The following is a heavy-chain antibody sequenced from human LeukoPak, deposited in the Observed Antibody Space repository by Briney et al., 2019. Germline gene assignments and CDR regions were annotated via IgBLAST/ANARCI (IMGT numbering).Heavy chain of an antibody. CDR1: GFTFSSHG. Sequence: GGSLRLSCAASGFTFSSHGMHWVRQAPGKGLEWVALIWYDGSNKYYADSVKGRFTISRDNSKDTLYLQMNSLRAGDTAVYHCARERSSTWYYFDYWGQGTLVTVSS. J-gene: IGHJ4*02. D-gene: IGHD6-13*01. V-gene: IGHV3-33*01. CDR3: ARERSSTWYYFDY. CDR2: IWYDGSNK.